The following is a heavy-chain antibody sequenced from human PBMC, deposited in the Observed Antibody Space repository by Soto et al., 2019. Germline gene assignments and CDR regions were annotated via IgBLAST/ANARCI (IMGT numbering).Heavy chain of an antibody. CDR1: GFTFSSYS. CDR2: ISSSSSYI. CDR3: ARVNGSGLGSYYYYYGMDV. Sequence: EVQLVESGGGLVKPGGSLRLSCAASGFTFSSYSMNWVRQAPGKGLEWVSSISSSSSYIYYADSVKGRFTISRDNAKNSLYLQMNSLRAEDTAVYYCARVNGSGLGSYYYYYGMDVWGQGTTVTVSS. J-gene: IGHJ6*02. V-gene: IGHV3-21*01. D-gene: IGHD3-3*01.